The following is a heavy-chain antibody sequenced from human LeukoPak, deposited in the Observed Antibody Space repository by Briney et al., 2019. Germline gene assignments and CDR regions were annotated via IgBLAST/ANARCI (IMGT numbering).Heavy chain of an antibody. Sequence: SETLSLTCAVSGYSISSGYYWGWIRQPPGKGLEWIGSIYHSGSTYYNPSLKSRVTISVDTSRNQFSLKLSSVTAADTAVYYCARPPRPLWYSGSYYSQPFDYWGQGTLVTVSS. CDR2: IYHSGST. CDR1: GYSISSGYY. J-gene: IGHJ4*02. V-gene: IGHV4-38-2*01. D-gene: IGHD1-26*01. CDR3: ARPPRPLWYSGSYYSQPFDY.